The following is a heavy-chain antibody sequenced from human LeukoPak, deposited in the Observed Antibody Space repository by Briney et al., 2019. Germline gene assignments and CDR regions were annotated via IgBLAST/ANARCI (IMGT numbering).Heavy chain of an antibody. CDR3: ARDRSTLGYCTNGVCSIRGVFDY. J-gene: IGHJ4*02. Sequence: ASVTVSCKASGYTFTGYYMHWVRQAPGQGLEWMGWINPNSGGTNYAQKFQGRVTMTRDTSISTAYMELSRLRSGDTAVYYCARDRSTLGYCTNGVCSIRGVFDYWGQGTLVTVSS. V-gene: IGHV1-2*02. CDR2: INPNSGGT. CDR1: GYTFTGYY. D-gene: IGHD2-8*01.